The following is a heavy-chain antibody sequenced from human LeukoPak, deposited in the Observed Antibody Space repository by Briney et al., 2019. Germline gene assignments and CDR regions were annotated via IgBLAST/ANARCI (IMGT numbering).Heavy chain of an antibody. CDR1: EFIFSNYW. CDR2: IKQDGSEK. V-gene: IGHV3-7*01. CDR3: ARLGMTTALDY. D-gene: IGHD4-4*01. Sequence: GGSLRLSCEGSEFIFSNYWMSWVRQAPGKGLEWVAQIKQDGSEKYYVESVKGRFTISRDSAKNSLFLQMNSLRAEDTAVYHCARLGMTTALDYWGQGTLVIVSS. J-gene: IGHJ4*02.